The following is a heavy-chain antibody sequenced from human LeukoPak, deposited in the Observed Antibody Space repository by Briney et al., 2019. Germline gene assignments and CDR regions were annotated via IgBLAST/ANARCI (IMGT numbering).Heavy chain of an antibody. D-gene: IGHD3-10*01. CDR3: ARGDLHYHDSTRRGFDI. CDR2: ISSSSSTI. CDR1: GFTVSSYS. V-gene: IGHV3-48*01. Sequence: GGSLRLSCAASGFTVSSYSMNWVRQAPGKGLEWVSYISSSSSTIYYADSVKGRFTISRDNAKKSLYLQMNSLRAEDTAVYYCARGDLHYHDSTRRGFDIWGQGTKVTVSS. J-gene: IGHJ3*02.